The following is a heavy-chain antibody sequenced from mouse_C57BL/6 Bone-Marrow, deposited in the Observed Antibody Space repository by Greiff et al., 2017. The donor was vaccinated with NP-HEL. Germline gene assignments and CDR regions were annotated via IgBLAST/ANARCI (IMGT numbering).Heavy chain of an antibody. V-gene: IGHV3-6*01. CDR1: GYSFTSGYY. CDR2: IRYDGSN. J-gene: IGHJ1*03. Sequence: EVQLVESGPGLVKPSQSLSLTCSVTGYSFTSGYYCYWIRQFPGNNLECRGYIRYDGSNNYNPSLKNQISITRDTSKNQCFLKLNSVTTEDTDTYDCARVSCRYCDVWGTGTTVTVSA. CDR3: ARVSCRYCDV.